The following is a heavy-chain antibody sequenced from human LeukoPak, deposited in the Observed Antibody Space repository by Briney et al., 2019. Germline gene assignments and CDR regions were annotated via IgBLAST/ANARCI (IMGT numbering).Heavy chain of an antibody. CDR2: IIPIFGTA. J-gene: IGHJ4*02. V-gene: IGHV1-69*13. D-gene: IGHD5-18*01. Sequence: SVKVSCKASGGTFSSYAISWVRQAPGQGLEWMGGIIPIFGTANYAQKFQGRVTITADESTSTAYMELSSLRSEDTAVYYCASPSPRRGYSYGLLGYWGQGTLVTVSS. CDR1: GGTFSSYA. CDR3: ASPSPRRGYSYGLLGY.